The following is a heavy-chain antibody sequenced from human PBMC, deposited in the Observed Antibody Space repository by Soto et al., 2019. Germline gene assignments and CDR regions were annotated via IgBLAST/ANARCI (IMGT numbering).Heavy chain of an antibody. V-gene: IGHV4-59*12. CDR1: GGSISSYY. CDR3: ARGSDFWSGYKSYYYYGMDV. D-gene: IGHD3-3*01. CDR2: IYYSGST. Sequence: SETLSLTCTVSGGSISSYYWSWIRQPPGKGLEWIGYIYYSGSTNYNPSLKSRVTISVDTSKNQFSLKLSSVTAADTAVYYCARGSDFWSGYKSYYYYGMDVWGQGTTVTVSS. J-gene: IGHJ6*02.